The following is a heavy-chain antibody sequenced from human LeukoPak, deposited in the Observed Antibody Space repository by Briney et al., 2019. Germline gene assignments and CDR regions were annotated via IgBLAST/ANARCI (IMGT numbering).Heavy chain of an antibody. CDR2: IYYSGST. Sequence: SETLSLTCTVSGGSVSRDSFYWSWIRQPPGKGLEWIGYIYYSGSTSYNPSLKSRVTISADTSKNQFSLKLSSVTAADTAVYYCARDGGSDYDRDYWGRGTLVTVSS. CDR3: ARDGGSDYDRDY. D-gene: IGHD5-12*01. CDR1: GGSVSRDSFY. J-gene: IGHJ4*02. V-gene: IGHV4-61*01.